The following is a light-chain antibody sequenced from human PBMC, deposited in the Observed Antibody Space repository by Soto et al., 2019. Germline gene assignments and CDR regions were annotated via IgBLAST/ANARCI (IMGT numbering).Light chain of an antibody. V-gene: IGLV2-11*01. CDR2: DVS. J-gene: IGLJ2*01. CDR1: SSDVGGYNY. Sequence: QSALTQPRSVSGSPGQSVTISCTGTSSDVGGYNYVSCYQHHPGTVPKLMICDVSNRPSGVPDGFSGSKSGNTASLTISGLQAEDEADYYCCAYAGGHTSLLFGGGTKLTVL. CDR3: CAYAGGHTSLL.